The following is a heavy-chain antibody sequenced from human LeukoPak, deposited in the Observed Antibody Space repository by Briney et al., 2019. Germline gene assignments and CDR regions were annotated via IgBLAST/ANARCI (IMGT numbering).Heavy chain of an antibody. Sequence: GGSLRLSCAASGFTFSSYSMNWVRQAPGKGLEWVSYISSSSSTIYYADSVKGRFTISRDNAKNSLYLQMNSLGAEDTAVYYCARGPVLRFLEWFYWSKGTTVTVSS. CDR2: ISSSSSTI. CDR3: ARGPVLRFLEWFY. V-gene: IGHV3-48*01. CDR1: GFTFSSYS. J-gene: IGHJ6*04. D-gene: IGHD3-3*01.